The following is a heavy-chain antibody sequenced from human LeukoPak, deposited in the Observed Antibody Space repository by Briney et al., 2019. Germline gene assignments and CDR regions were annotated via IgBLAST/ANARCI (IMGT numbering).Heavy chain of an antibody. CDR3: AREQRWLPTGGWFDP. J-gene: IGHJ5*02. CDR2: IKQDGSEK. V-gene: IGHV3-7*01. Sequence: GGSLRLSCAASGFTFSSYWMSWVRQAPGKGLEWVASIKQDGSEKYYVDSVKGRFTISRDNAKNSLYLQMNSLRAEDTAVYYCAREQRWLPTGGWFDPWGQGTLVTVSS. D-gene: IGHD5-24*01. CDR1: GFTFSSYW.